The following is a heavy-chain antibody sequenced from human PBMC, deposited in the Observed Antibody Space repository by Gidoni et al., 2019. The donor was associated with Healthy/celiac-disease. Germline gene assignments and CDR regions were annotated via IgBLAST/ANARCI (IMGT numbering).Heavy chain of an antibody. CDR3: AKEGEGYCDY. V-gene: IGHV3-23*01. Sequence: GSGGSTYYADSVKGRFTISRDNSKNTLYLQMNSLRAEDTAVYYCAKEGEGYCDYWGQGTLVTVSS. CDR2: GSGGST. J-gene: IGHJ4*02. D-gene: IGHD2-15*01.